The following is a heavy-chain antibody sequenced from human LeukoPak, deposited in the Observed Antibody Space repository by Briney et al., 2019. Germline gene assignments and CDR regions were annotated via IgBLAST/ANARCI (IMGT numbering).Heavy chain of an antibody. V-gene: IGHV2-70*01. J-gene: IGHJ4*02. CDR3: ARISSSGWLFDY. D-gene: IGHD6-19*01. CDR2: IDWDDDK. CDR1: GFSLSTSGMC. Sequence: SGPALVKPTQTFTLTCTFSGFSLSTSGMCVSWIRQPPGKALEWLALIDWDDDKYYSTSLKTRLTISKDTSKNQVVLTMTNMDPVDTATYYCARISSSGWLFDYWGQGTLVTVSS.